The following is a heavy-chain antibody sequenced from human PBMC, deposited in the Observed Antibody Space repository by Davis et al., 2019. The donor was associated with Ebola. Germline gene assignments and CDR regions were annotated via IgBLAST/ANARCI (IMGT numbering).Heavy chain of an antibody. CDR2: MNPNSGNT. Sequence: ASVKVSCKASGYTFTSYDINWVRQATGQGLEWMGWMNPNSGNTGYAQKFQGRVTMTRNTSISTAYMELSSLRSEDTAVYYCARWFKRTTNYYYYYYMDVWGKGTTVTVSS. CDR3: ARWFKRTTNYYYYYYMDV. D-gene: IGHD3-10*01. V-gene: IGHV1-8*01. CDR1: GYTFTSYD. J-gene: IGHJ6*03.